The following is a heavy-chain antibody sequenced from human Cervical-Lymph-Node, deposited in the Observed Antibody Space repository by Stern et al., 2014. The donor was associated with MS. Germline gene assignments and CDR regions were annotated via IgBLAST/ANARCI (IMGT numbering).Heavy chain of an antibody. CDR1: GGSTSSYY. CDR3: ARGYTTSSGRPDY. J-gene: IGHJ4*02. Sequence: QLQLQESGPGLVKPSETLSLTCTVSGGSTSSYYWSWIRQPPGKGLEWIGYISSSGGTKYNPSLKSRLTISINTSKNQFALNPDSVTAADAAVYYCARGYTTSSGRPDYWGQGTLVTVSS. D-gene: IGHD6-6*01. V-gene: IGHV4-59*08. CDR2: ISSSGGT.